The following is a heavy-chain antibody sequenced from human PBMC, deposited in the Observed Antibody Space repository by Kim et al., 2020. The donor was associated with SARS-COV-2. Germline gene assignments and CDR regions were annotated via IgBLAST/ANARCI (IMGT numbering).Heavy chain of an antibody. J-gene: IGHJ4*02. CDR1: GFTFSSYS. CDR2: ISSSSSYI. V-gene: IGHV3-21*01. Sequence: GGSLRLSCAASGFTFSSYSMNWVRQAPGKGLEWVSSISSSSSYIYYADSVKGRFTISRDNAKNSLYLQMNSLRAEDTAVYYCARGGYCGGDCYHVFDYWGQGTLVTVSS. D-gene: IGHD2-21*01. CDR3: ARGGYCGGDCYHVFDY.